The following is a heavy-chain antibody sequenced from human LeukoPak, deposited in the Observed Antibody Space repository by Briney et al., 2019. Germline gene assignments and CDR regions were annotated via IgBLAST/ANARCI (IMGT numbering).Heavy chain of an antibody. J-gene: IGHJ4*02. Sequence: GGSLRLSCAASGFTFSSYSMNWVRQAPGKRLEWVSSISSSSSYIYYADSVKGRFTISRDNAKNSLYLQMNSLRAEDTAVYYCAREGKMATRTYYFDYWGQGTLVTVSS. V-gene: IGHV3-21*01. D-gene: IGHD5-24*01. CDR1: GFTFSSYS. CDR2: ISSSSSYI. CDR3: AREGKMATRTYYFDY.